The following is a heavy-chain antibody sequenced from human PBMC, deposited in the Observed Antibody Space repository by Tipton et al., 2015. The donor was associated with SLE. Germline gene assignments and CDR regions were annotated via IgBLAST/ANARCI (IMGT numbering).Heavy chain of an antibody. Sequence: RSLRLSCAASGFTFRAYGMHWVRQAPGKGLEWVALIRSDGSTKKYADSVKGRFTISRDNAKNSLYLQMNSLRVEDTAVYFCAGDDYASGITWGQGTLVTVSS. CDR1: GFTFRAYG. D-gene: IGHD3-10*01. CDR2: IRSDGSTK. V-gene: IGHV3-33*08. J-gene: IGHJ5*02. CDR3: AGDDYASGIT.